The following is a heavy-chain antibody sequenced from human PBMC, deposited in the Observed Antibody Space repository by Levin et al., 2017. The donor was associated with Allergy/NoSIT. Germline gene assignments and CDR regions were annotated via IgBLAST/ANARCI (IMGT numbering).Heavy chain of an antibody. CDR3: AKYSYGSFDS. V-gene: IGHV4-34*01. J-gene: IGHJ4*02. CDR1: DGSFGGYS. CDR2: ISDSGGS. Sequence: KPSETLSLTCAVYDGSFGGYSWSWIRQPPGKGLEWIGEISDSGGSNSKPSLTSRVTISLDTSKNLFSLKLSSVTAADTAVYYCAKYSYGSFDSWGQGTLVIVSS. D-gene: IGHD3-10*01.